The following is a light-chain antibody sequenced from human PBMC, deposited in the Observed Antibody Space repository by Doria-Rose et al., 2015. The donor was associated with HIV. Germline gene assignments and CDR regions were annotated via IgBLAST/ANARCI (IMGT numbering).Light chain of an antibody. V-gene: IGKV3-20*01. CDR1: PSGIANY. J-gene: IGKJ1*01. CDR2: GAS. Sequence: TQSPGTLSLSPGERATLSCRASPSGIANYLAWYQQRPGQSSRLLIYGASSRATDIPDRFSGSGSGTDFTLTISRLEPEDFAVYYCHQYASSRTFGQGTKVEIK. CDR3: HQYASSRT.